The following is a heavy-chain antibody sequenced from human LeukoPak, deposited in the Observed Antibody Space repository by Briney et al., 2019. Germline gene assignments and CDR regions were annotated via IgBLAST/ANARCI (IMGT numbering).Heavy chain of an antibody. J-gene: IGHJ4*02. CDR1: GFTFSSYA. V-gene: IGHV3-23*01. D-gene: IGHD3-22*01. CDR3: AKDRAARYYDSSGYYYSSVDFDY. Sequence: GGSLRLSCAASGFTFSSYAMSWVRQAPGKGLEWVSAISGSGGSTYYADSVKGRFTISKDNSKNTLYLQMNSLRAEDTAVYYCAKDRAARYYDSSGYYYSSVDFDYWGQGTLVTVSS. CDR2: ISGSGGST.